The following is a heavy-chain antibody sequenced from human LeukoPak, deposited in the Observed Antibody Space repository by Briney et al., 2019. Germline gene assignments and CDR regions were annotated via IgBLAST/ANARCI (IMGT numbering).Heavy chain of an antibody. CDR3: ARETDYDFWSGYYPDAFDI. CDR1: GYTFTSYD. J-gene: IGHJ3*02. Sequence: ASVKVSCKASGYTFTSYDINWVRQATGQGLEWMGWMNPNSGNTGYAQKFQGRVTMTRNTSISTAYMELSSLRAEDTAVYYCARETDYDFWSGYYPDAFDIWGQGTMVTVSS. CDR2: MNPNSGNT. D-gene: IGHD3-3*01. V-gene: IGHV1-8*01.